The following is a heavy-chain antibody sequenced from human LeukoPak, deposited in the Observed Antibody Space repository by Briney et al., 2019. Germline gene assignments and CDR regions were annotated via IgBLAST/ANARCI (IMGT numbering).Heavy chain of an antibody. J-gene: IGHJ4*02. D-gene: IGHD3-3*01. CDR3: ARQKEQYNNYDLFDY. V-gene: IGHV3-7*01. CDR2: IKPDGSEK. CDR1: GFTFSSYW. Sequence: LTGGSLRLSCAASGFTFSSYWMTWVRQAPGKGLEWVANIKPDGSEKYYVDSVKGRFTISRDNAKNSLYLQMNSLRAEDTAVYYCARQKEQYNNYDLFDYWGQGTLVTVSS.